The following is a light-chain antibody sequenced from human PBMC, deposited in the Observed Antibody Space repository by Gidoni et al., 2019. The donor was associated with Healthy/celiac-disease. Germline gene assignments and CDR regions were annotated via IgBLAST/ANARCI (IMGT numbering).Light chain of an antibody. V-gene: IGKV1-33*01. Sequence: DIQMTQCPSSLSASVGDRVTITCQASQDISNYLNWYQQKPGKAPKLLIYDASNLETGVPSRFSGSGSGTDFTFTISSLQPEDIATYYCQQYDNLPRTFGQETKLEIK. CDR1: QDISNY. CDR3: QQYDNLPRT. J-gene: IGKJ2*02. CDR2: DAS.